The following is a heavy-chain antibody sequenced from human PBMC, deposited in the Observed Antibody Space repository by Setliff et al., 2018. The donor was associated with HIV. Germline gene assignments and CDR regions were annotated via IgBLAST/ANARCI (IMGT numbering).Heavy chain of an antibody. Sequence: ASVKVSCKASGYIFTSYDIHWVRQATGQGLEWMGRMSPKSGNTGSTQKFRGRITMTRDTSTNTAYMELSSLTSDDTAVYYCARGLNVLSGYTWVVWGQGTPVTVSS. D-gene: IGHD3-3*01. V-gene: IGHV1-8*02. CDR2: MSPKSGNT. CDR3: ARGLNVLSGYTWVV. CDR1: GYIFTSYD. J-gene: IGHJ4*02.